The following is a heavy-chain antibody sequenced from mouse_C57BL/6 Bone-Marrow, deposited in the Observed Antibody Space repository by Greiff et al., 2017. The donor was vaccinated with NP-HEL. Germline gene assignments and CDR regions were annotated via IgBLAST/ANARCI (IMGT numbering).Heavy chain of an antibody. Sequence: EVKLVESGGGLVKPGGSLKLSCAASGFTFSSYAMSWVRQTPEKRLEWVATISDGGSYTYYPDNVKGRFPISRDNAKNNLYLQMSHLKSEDTAMYYCASDKMNWAWFAYWGRGTLVAVSA. D-gene: IGHD4-1*01. CDR2: ISDGGSYT. J-gene: IGHJ3*01. CDR1: GFTFSSYA. V-gene: IGHV5-4*03. CDR3: ASDKMNWAWFAY.